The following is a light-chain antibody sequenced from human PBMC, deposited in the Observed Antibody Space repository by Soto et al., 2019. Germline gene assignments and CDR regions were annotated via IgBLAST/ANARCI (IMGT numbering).Light chain of an antibody. J-gene: IGLJ2*01. CDR3: SSYAGSNNFVV. CDR1: SSDVGGYNY. Sequence: QSALTQPPSASGSRGQSVTISCTGTSSDVGGYNYVSWYQQHPGKAPKLMIYEVFKRPSGVPDRFSGSKSGNTASLTVSGLQAEDEADYYCSSYAGSNNFVVFGGGTQLTVL. V-gene: IGLV2-8*01. CDR2: EVF.